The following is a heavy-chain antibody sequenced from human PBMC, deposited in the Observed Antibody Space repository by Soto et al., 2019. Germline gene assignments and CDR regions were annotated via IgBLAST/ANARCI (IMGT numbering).Heavy chain of an antibody. CDR1: GYTFTSYG. D-gene: IGHD1-1*01. CDR3: ERVGNWNDGLGS. J-gene: IGHJ5*02. V-gene: IGHV1-18*01. Sequence: ASVKVSCKASGYTFTSYGISWVRQAPGQGLEWMGWISTFNSHTDYAQKVQGRVAMTTDRSTGTAYMELRSLRYDDTAVYYCERVGNWNDGLGSWGQGDLVTVSS. CDR2: ISTFNSHT.